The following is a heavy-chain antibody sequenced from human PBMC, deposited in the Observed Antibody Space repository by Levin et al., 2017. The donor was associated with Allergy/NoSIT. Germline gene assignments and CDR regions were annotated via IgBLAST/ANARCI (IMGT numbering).Heavy chain of an antibody. D-gene: IGHD2-15*01. CDR2: IWYDGSNK. CDR1: GFTFSSYG. Sequence: LSLTCAASGFTFSSYGMHWVRQAPGKGLEWVAVIWYDGSNKYYADSVKGRFTISRDNSKNTLYLQMNSLRAEDTAVYYCARGSLVEARYCSGGSCLDLDYWGQGTLVTVSS. CDR3: ARGSLVEARYCSGGSCLDLDY. J-gene: IGHJ4*02. V-gene: IGHV3-33*01.